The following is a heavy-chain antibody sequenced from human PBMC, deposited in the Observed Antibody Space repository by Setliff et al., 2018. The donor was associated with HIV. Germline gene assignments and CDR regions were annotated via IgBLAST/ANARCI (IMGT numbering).Heavy chain of an antibody. CDR1: GDSILNPSSW. J-gene: IGHJ2*01. CDR2: IYHRGGT. Sequence: SETLSLTCTVSGDSILNPSSWWGWFRRPPGKGLEWLGSIYHRGGTFDNPSLKSRVTISVDTSKNQFSLKLSSVTAADTALYYCARGDWYFDLWGRGTLVTVSS. CDR3: ARGDWYFDL. V-gene: IGHV4-39*07.